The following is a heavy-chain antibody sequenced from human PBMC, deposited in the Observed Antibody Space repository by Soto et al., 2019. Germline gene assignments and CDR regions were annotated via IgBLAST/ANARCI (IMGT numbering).Heavy chain of an antibody. CDR2: IYSGGNT. D-gene: IGHD3-10*01. V-gene: IGHV3-53*01. Sequence: GGSLRLSCAASGFTVNNYYMSWVRQAPGKGLEWVSVIYSGGNTYCADSVKGRFTISRDNSKSTLYLQLDSLRVEDTAVYYCARERTSATYYIDYWGPGTLVTVSS. J-gene: IGHJ4*02. CDR1: GFTVNNYY. CDR3: ARERTSATYYIDY.